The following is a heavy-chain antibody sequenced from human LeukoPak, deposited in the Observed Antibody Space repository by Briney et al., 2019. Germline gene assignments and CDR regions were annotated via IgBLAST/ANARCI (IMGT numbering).Heavy chain of an antibody. CDR1: GYTFTSYG. J-gene: IGHJ5*02. D-gene: IGHD6-6*01. CDR2: ISAYSLNT. CDR3: ARRYSSSSGRWFDP. V-gene: IGHV1-18*01. Sequence: ASVKVSCKASGYTFTSYGISWVRQAPGQGLEWMGWISAYSLNTNYAQNFQGRVTMTTDTSTSTAHMELSSLRSEDTAVYYCARRYSSSSGRWFDPWGQGTLVTVSS.